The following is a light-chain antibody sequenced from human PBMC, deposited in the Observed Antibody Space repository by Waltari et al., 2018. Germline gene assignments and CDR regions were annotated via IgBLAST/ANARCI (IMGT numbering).Light chain of an antibody. Sequence: DIQMTQSPSSLSASVVDRVTITCQARQDIINYLNWFQQKPGKAPKLLIYDASSLEEGVPSRFSGTRSGTDFTFTISSLQPEDIGTYYCQQYYNFPLTFGQGTRLEIK. CDR3: QQYYNFPLT. CDR1: QDIINY. J-gene: IGKJ5*01. CDR2: DAS. V-gene: IGKV1-33*01.